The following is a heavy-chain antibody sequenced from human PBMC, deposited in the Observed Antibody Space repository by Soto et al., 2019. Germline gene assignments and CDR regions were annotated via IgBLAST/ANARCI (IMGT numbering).Heavy chain of an antibody. Sequence: PGGSLRLSCAASGFTFSSYGMHWVRQAPGKGLEWVAVISYDGSNKYYADSVKGRFTISRDNSKNTLYLQMNSLRAEDTAVYYCAKYGMDVWGKGTTVTVPS. CDR3: AKYGMDV. CDR1: GFTFSSYG. V-gene: IGHV3-30*18. CDR2: ISYDGSNK. J-gene: IGHJ6*04.